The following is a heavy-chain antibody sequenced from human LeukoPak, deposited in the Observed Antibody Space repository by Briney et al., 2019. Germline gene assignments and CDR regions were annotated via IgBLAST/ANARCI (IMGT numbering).Heavy chain of an antibody. J-gene: IGHJ4*02. D-gene: IGHD3-22*01. Sequence: SGGSLRLSCAASGFTFSSYRMNWVRQAPGKGLEWVSYISSSSSTIYYADSVKGRFTISRDNAKNSLYLQMNSLRAEDTAVYYCARDRHITMIVVVPYWGQGTLVTVSS. CDR2: ISSSSSTI. CDR1: GFTFSSYR. V-gene: IGHV3-48*01. CDR3: ARDRHITMIVVVPY.